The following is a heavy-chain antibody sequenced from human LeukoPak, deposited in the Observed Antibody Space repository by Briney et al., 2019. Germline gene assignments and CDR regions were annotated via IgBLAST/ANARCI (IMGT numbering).Heavy chain of an antibody. CDR3: ARPTMIAGAFDI. D-gene: IGHD3-22*01. J-gene: IGHJ3*02. CDR2: LYYSGTT. V-gene: IGHV4-61*01. CDR1: GGSVSSGSYY. Sequence: SETLSLTCTVSGGSVSSGSYYWSWIRQPPGKGLEWIGYLYYSGTTNYNPSLKSRVTISVDTSKNQFSLNLTSVTAADTAVYYCARPTMIAGAFDIWGQGTMVTVSS.